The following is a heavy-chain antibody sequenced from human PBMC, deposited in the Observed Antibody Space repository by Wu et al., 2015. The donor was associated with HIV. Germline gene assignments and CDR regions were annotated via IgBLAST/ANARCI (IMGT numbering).Heavy chain of an antibody. V-gene: IGHV1-46*01. D-gene: IGHD2-15*01. CDR2: INLGGGNT. CDR1: GYTFTSYY. J-gene: IGHJ4*01. CDR3: ARDRSPYCFDF. Sequence: QVQLVQSGAEVKKPGASVKISCKASGYTFTSYYIHWVRQAPGQGLEWMGIINLGGGNTNYAQKFQGRVTMTRDTSTNTVYMDLSSLRSEDTALYYCARDRSPYCFDFWARNAGHRLL.